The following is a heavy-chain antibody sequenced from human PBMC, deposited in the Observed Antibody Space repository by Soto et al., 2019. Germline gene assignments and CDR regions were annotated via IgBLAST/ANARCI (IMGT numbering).Heavy chain of an antibody. V-gene: IGHV4-30-4*01. D-gene: IGHD1-26*01. CDR3: ARRRAPPGGRYENRMADY. Sequence: QVQLQESGPGLVKPSQTLSLTCTVSSGSISSADYYWSWIRQPPGKGLEWIGYIYYTGSTYYNPSLESRLTISIDTSENHCSLRLSSVTAADTAVYFCARRRAPPGGRYENRMADYWGQGILVIVSS. CDR2: IYYTGST. J-gene: IGHJ4*02. CDR1: SGSISSADYY.